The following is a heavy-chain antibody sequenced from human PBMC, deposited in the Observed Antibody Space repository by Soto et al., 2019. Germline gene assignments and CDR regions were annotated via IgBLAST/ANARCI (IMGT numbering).Heavy chain of an antibody. CDR3: AKDLYPGYYYGMDV. CDR1: GFTFSSYG. Sequence: QVQLVESGGGVVQPGRSLRLSCAASGFTFSSYGMHWVRQAPGKGLEWVAVISYDGSNKYYADSVKGRFTISRDNSKNQLYLQMNSLRAEDTAVYYCAKDLYPGYYYGMDVWGQGTTVTVSS. CDR2: ISYDGSNK. J-gene: IGHJ6*02. V-gene: IGHV3-30*18.